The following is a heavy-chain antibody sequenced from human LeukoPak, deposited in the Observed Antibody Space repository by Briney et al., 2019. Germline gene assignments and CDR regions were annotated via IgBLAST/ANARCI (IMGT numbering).Heavy chain of an antibody. CDR2: INNISSYI. CDR1: GFTFSSYT. V-gene: IGHV3-21*01. D-gene: IGHD6-13*01. J-gene: IGHJ4*02. Sequence: GGSLRLSCAASGFTFSSYTMNWVRQAPGKGLEWVSSINNISSYISYADSVKGRFTISRDNAKNSLHLQMNSLRAEDTAVYYCAFSSSWTFYIYWGQGTLVTVSS. CDR3: AFSSSWTFYIY.